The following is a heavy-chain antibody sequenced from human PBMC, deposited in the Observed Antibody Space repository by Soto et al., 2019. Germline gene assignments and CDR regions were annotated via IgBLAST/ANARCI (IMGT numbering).Heavy chain of an antibody. CDR1: GGTFSSYA. CDR3: ARDCSGGSCYGDY. J-gene: IGHJ4*02. Sequence: SVKGSFRASGGTFSSYAISWVRQAPGQGLEWMGGIIPIFGTANYAQKFQGRVTITADESTSTAYMELSSLRSEDTAVYYCARDCSGGSCYGDYWGQGTLVTVSS. CDR2: IIPIFGTA. D-gene: IGHD2-15*01. V-gene: IGHV1-69*13.